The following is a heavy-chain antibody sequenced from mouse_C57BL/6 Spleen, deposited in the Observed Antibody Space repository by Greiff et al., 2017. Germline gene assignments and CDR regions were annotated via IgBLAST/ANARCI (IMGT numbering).Heavy chain of an antibody. V-gene: IGHV14-2*01. D-gene: IGHD1-1*01. J-gene: IGHJ3*01. CDR3: ARLSYGSSFWFAY. CDR2: FVPAAGEP. Sequence: VPLQPSWAELVKPGASVKLSCTASGFNINDYYMHWVKQRTEQGLALIGRFVPAAGEPKYAPKFPGKATITADTSANTAYLQLSSLTSEDTAVYYGARLSYGSSFWFAYWGQGTLVTVSA. CDR1: GFNINDYY.